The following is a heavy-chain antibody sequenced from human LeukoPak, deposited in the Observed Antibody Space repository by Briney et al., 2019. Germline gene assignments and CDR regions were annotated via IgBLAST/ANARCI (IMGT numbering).Heavy chain of an antibody. CDR2: IYPGDSDT. V-gene: IGHV5-51*01. CDR3: VRSRRGGAAAGTTRDGFDI. CDR1: GYSFTSYW. Sequence: MSGESLKISCKGSGYSFTSYWIGWVRQMPGKGLEWMGIIYPGDSDTRYSPSLQGQVTISADKSISTAYLQWSSLKASDTAMYYCVRSRRGGAAAGTTRDGFDIWGQGTMVTVSS. D-gene: IGHD6-13*01. J-gene: IGHJ3*02.